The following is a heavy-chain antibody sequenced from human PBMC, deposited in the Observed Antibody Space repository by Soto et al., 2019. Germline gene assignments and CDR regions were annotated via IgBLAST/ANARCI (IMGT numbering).Heavy chain of an antibody. CDR1: GFTFSSYS. J-gene: IGHJ4*02. CDR2: ISSSSYI. V-gene: IGHV3-21*01. Sequence: NPGGSLRLSCAASGFTFSSYSMNWVRQAPGKGLEWVSSISSSSYIYYADSVKGRFTISRDNAKNSLYLQMNSLRAEDTAVYYCARASYYYDGSGYHGYWGQGTLVTVSS. D-gene: IGHD3-22*01. CDR3: ARASYYYDGSGYHGY.